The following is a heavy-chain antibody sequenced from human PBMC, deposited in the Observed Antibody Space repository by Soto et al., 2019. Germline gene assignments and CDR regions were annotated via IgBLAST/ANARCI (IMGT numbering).Heavy chain of an antibody. Sequence: GGSLRLSCAASGFTFTRYSVNWVRQAPGKGLEWVSSISSTTHYIYYADSMRVRFTISRDNAKNAVYLEMNSLRAEDTAVYYCARESEDLTSNFDYWGQGTLVTVSS. J-gene: IGHJ4*02. CDR2: ISSTTHYI. CDR3: ARESEDLTSNFDY. CDR1: GFTFTRYS. V-gene: IGHV3-21*06.